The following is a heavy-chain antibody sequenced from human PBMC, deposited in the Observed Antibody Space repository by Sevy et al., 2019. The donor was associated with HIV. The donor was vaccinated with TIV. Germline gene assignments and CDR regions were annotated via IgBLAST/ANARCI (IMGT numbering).Heavy chain of an antibody. Sequence: GGSLRLSCAASGFTFSSYSMNWVRQAPGKGLEGVSSISSSSSYIYYGDSVKGRFTISRDNAKNSLYLQMNSLRAEDTAVYNCARWELDAFDIWGQGTMVTVSS. J-gene: IGHJ3*02. CDR2: ISSSSSYI. CDR1: GFTFSSYS. CDR3: ARWELDAFDI. D-gene: IGHD1-26*01. V-gene: IGHV3-21*01.